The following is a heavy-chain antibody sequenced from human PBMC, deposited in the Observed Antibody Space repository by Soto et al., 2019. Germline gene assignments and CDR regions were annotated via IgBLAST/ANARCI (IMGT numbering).Heavy chain of an antibody. Sequence: SGPTLVNPTQTLTLTCTFSGFSLSTSGMRVSWIRQPPGKALEWLARIDWDDDKFYSTSLKTRLAISKDTSKNQVVLTMTNMDPVDTATYYCARSYCGGDCYHYWYFDLWGRGTLVTVSS. D-gene: IGHD2-21*02. CDR2: IDWDDDK. CDR1: GFSLSTSGMR. J-gene: IGHJ2*01. CDR3: ARSYCGGDCYHYWYFDL. V-gene: IGHV2-70*04.